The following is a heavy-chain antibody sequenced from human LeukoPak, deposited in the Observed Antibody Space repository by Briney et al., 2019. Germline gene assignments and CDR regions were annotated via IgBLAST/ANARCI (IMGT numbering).Heavy chain of an antibody. CDR1: GGSISSGSYY. D-gene: IGHD3-9*01. J-gene: IGHJ6*03. CDR3: ARERGETYYDILTGYFYLADYYYYMDV. V-gene: IGHV4-61*02. CDR2: IYTSGST. Sequence: PSETLSLTCTVSGGSISSGSYYWSWIRQPAGKGLEWIGRIYTSGSTNYNPSLKSRVTISVDTSKNQFSLKLSSVTAADTAVYYCARERGETYYDILTGYFYLADYYYYMDVWGKGTTVTISS.